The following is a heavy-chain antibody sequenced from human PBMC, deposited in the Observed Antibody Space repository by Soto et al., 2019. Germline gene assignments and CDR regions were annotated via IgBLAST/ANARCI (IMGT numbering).Heavy chain of an antibody. D-gene: IGHD5-18*01. CDR1: GFTFSSYS. V-gene: IGHV3-21*01. J-gene: IGHJ5*02. Sequence: PGGSLRLSCAASGFTFSSYSMNWVRQAPGKWLEWVSSISSSSSYIYYADSVKGRFTISRDNAKNSLYLQMNSLRAEDTAVYYCARFGYSYGLAWFDPWGQGXLVTVYS. CDR2: ISSSSSYI. CDR3: ARFGYSYGLAWFDP.